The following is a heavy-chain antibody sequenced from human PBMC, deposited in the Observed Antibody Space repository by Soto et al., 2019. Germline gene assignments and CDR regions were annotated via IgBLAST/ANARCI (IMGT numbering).Heavy chain of an antibody. Sequence: SETLSLTCTVSGGSIIGCNWIWIWLRDANGRAWIGRSYSSGRSTYNPSLKSRVTMSVDTSKTQFSLKLNSVTAADTAVYFCARRPSAGFTYYDCSIDVWGQETRFPSP. CDR2: SYSSGRS. CDR3: ARRPSAGFTYYDCSIDV. V-gene: IGHV4-4*07. CDR1: GGSIIGCN. D-gene: IGHD6-13*01. J-gene: IGHJ6*02.